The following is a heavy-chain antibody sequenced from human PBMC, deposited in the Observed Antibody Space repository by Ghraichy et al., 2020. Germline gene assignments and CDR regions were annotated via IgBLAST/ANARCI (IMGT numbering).Heavy chain of an antibody. D-gene: IGHD3-22*01. CDR1: GFTFDDYG. Sequence: GGSPRLSCAVSGFTFDDYGMHWVRQAPGKGLEWVSGISWDSGSIGYADSVKGRFTISRDNAKNSLYLQMNSLRAEDTALYYCAKDHSTNIYDSSVHYSDYGMDVWGQGTTVTVSS. CDR2: ISWDSGSI. V-gene: IGHV3-9*01. CDR3: AKDHSTNIYDSSVHYSDYGMDV. J-gene: IGHJ6*02.